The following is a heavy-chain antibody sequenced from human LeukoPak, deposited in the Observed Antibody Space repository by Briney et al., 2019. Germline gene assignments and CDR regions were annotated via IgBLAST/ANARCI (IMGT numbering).Heavy chain of an antibody. CDR2: IYTSGST. CDR3: ARDYGGGFGY. CDR1: GGSISSGSYY. D-gene: IGHD2-21*01. Sequence: SETLSLTCTVSGGSISSGSYYWSWIRQPAGKGLEWIGRIYTSGSTNYNPSLKSRVTISVDTSKSQFSLKLSSVTAADTAVYYCARDYGGGFGYWGQGTLVTVSS. V-gene: IGHV4-61*02. J-gene: IGHJ4*02.